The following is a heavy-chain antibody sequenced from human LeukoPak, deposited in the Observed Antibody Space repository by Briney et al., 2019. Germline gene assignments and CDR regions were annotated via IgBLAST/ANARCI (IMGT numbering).Heavy chain of an antibody. CDR3: ARHWRLFDF. D-gene: IGHD1-1*01. CDR2: INTNIGNS. CDR1: GYTFTNYA. V-gene: IGHV7-4-1*02. Sequence: GASVMVSCKASGYTFTNYAISWVRQAPGQGLEWVGWINTNIGNSTYAQGFTGRFVFSLDTSVSTAYLQISSLKSEDTAVYYCARHWRLFDFWGQGTLVTVSS. J-gene: IGHJ4*02.